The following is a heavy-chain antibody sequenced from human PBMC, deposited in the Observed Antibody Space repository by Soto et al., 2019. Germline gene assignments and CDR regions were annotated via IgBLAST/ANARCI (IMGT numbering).Heavy chain of an antibody. D-gene: IGHD6-13*01. CDR1: GFTFSSYS. CDR2: ISSSSSYI. CDR3: ARDTLREISSSWVHPYYYYGMDV. V-gene: IGHV3-21*01. J-gene: IGHJ6*02. Sequence: GGSLRLSCAASGFTFSSYSMNWVRQAPGKGLEWVSSISSSSSYIYYADSVKGRFTISRDNAKNSLYLQMNSLRAEDTAVYYCARDTLREISSSWVHPYYYYGMDVWGQGTTVTVSS.